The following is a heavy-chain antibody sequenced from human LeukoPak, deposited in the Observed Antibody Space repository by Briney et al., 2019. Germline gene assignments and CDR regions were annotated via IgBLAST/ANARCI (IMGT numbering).Heavy chain of an antibody. D-gene: IGHD3-22*01. V-gene: IGHV4-59*01. CDR1: GGSISSYY. J-gene: IGHJ3*02. CDR3: ARGKGVYDSSGYYYSPWPFDI. CDR2: IYYSGST. Sequence: SETLSLTCTVSGGSISSYYWSWIRQPPGKGLEWIGYIYYSGSTNYNPSLKSRVTISVDTSKNQFSLKLSSVTAADTAVYYCARGKGVYDSSGYYYSPWPFDIWGQGTMVTVSS.